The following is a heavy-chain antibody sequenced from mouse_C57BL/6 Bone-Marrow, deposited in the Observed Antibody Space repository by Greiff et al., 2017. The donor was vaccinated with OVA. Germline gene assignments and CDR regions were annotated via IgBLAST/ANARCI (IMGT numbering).Heavy chain of an antibody. J-gene: IGHJ1*03. V-gene: IGHV1-18*01. Sequence: VQLQQSGPELVKPGASVKIPCKASGYTFTDYNMDWVKQSHGKSLEWIGDINPNNGGTIYNQKFKGKATLTVDKSSSTAYMELRSLTSEDTAVYYCARMKSVYYYGRDWYFDVWGTGTTVTVSS. CDR3: ARMKSVYYYGRDWYFDV. CDR1: GYTFTDYN. CDR2: INPNNGGT. D-gene: IGHD1-1*01.